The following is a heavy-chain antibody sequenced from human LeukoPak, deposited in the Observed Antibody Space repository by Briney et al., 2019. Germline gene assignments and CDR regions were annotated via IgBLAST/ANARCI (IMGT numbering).Heavy chain of an antibody. D-gene: IGHD2-21*02. Sequence: PGGSLRLSCAASGFTFSDYYMSWIRQAPGKGLEWVSHISSSGSTIYYADSVKGRFTISRDNAKNSLYLQMNSLRAEDTAVYYCARDGDYVVVTAPTDYWGQGTLVTVSS. V-gene: IGHV3-11*01. CDR1: GFTFSDYY. CDR3: ARDGDYVVVTAPTDY. CDR2: ISSSGSTI. J-gene: IGHJ4*02.